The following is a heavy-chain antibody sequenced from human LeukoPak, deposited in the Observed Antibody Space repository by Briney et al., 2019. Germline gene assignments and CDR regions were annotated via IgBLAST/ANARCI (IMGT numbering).Heavy chain of an antibody. CDR2: IYYSGST. CDR3: ARLPPSRGYSYGYVDY. J-gene: IGHJ4*02. D-gene: IGHD5-18*01. V-gene: IGHV4-59*08. Sequence: PSGTLSLTCTVSGASISSYYWSWIRQPPGKGLEWVGYIYYSGSTNYNPSHKSRVTISADTSKHHFSLKLSSVTAADTAVYYRARLPPSRGYSYGYVDYWGQGTLVTVSS. CDR1: GASISSYY.